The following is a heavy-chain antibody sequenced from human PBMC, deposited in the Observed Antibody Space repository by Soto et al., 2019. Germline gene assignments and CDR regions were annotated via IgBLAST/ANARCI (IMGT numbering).Heavy chain of an antibody. CDR1: GFTFSSYG. Sequence: QVQLVASGGGVVQPGRSLRLSCAASGFTFSSYGMHWVRQAPGKGLEWVAVIWYDGSNKYYADSVKGRFTISRDNSKNTLYLQMNSLRAEDTAVYYCARAYAPYYDSSGYYSTLPDAFDIWGQGTMVTVSS. J-gene: IGHJ3*02. CDR2: IWYDGSNK. CDR3: ARAYAPYYDSSGYYSTLPDAFDI. V-gene: IGHV3-33*01. D-gene: IGHD3-22*01.